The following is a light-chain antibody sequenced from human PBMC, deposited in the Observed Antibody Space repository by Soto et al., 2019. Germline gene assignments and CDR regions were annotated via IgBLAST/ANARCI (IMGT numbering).Light chain of an antibody. Sequence: QSVLTQPPSVSGAPGQRVTISCTGSSSNIGAGYAVHWYQQLPGTAPKLLIYGNSNRPSGVPDRFSGSKSGTSASLAITGLEAVDEADYYCKAYDSSLSGVVFGGGTKLTVL. CDR2: GNS. V-gene: IGLV1-40*01. CDR3: KAYDSSLSGVV. J-gene: IGLJ2*01. CDR1: SSNIGAGYA.